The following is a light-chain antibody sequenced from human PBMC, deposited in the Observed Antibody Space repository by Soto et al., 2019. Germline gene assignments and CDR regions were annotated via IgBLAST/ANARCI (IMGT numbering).Light chain of an antibody. J-gene: IGLJ2*01. CDR2: EVS. CDR1: ISDVGGYNY. Sequence: QSALTRPASVSGSPGQSITISCTGTISDVGGYNYVSWYQQHPGKAPKLMIYEVSNRPSGVSNRFSGSKSGNTASLTISGLQAEDEADYYCSSYTSSSTVVFGGGTQLTVL. V-gene: IGLV2-14*01. CDR3: SSYTSSSTVV.